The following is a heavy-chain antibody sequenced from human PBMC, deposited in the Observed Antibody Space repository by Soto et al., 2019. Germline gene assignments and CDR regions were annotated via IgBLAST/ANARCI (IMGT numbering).Heavy chain of an antibody. Sequence: ASVKVSFKASGYTFTSYYMHWVRQAPGQGREWMGIINPSGGSTSYAQKFQGGVTMTRDTSTSTVCMELSSLRSEDTAVYYCARGRVAYGMDVWGQGTTVTLSS. CDR2: INPSGGST. CDR3: ARGRVAYGMDV. J-gene: IGHJ6*02. V-gene: IGHV1-46*01. CDR1: GYTFTSYY.